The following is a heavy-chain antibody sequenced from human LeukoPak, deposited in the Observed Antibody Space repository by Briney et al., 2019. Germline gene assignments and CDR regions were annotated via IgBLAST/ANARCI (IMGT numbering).Heavy chain of an antibody. D-gene: IGHD6-19*01. V-gene: IGHV3-23*01. CDR2: IFGSGGST. CDR1: GFTFSSYA. Sequence: GGSLRLSCAASGFTFSSYAMYRVRQAPGKGLEWVSGIFGSGGSTHYADSVKGRFTISRDNSKNTVYLQMNSLRAEDTAVYYCAKTTTGYSSGRFPGWPVDYWGQGTLVTVSS. CDR3: AKTTTGYSSGRFPGWPVDY. J-gene: IGHJ4*02.